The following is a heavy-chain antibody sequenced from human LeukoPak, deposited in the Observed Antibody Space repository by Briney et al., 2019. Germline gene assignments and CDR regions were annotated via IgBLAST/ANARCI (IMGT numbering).Heavy chain of an antibody. Sequence: PSETLSLTCTLSGGSISSYYWSWLRQPPGKGLEWIGYIYSSESTNYNPSLKSRVTIAVATSKNQFSLKVSSVTAADTAVYYCARHFYGSGSYRAYGMDVWGQGTTVTVSS. CDR2: IYSSEST. CDR3: ARHFYGSGSYRAYGMDV. CDR1: GGSISSYY. V-gene: IGHV4-59*08. D-gene: IGHD3-10*01. J-gene: IGHJ6*02.